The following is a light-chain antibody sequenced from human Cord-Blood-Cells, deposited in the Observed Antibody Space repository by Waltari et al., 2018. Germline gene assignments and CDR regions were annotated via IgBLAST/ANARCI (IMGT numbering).Light chain of an antibody. V-gene: IGLV4-69*01. Sequence: QLLLLQSPSAAPSLVAPVKPLCPLRTGHSSSAITSHHQQPVKRPRSLMKLNSDGSHRKGDGIPARSADSSSRAECYLTISSLQSEEEADYCCQTWGTGTRVFGGGTKRTVL. CDR2: LNSDGSH. CDR1: TGHSSSA. J-gene: IGLJ2*01. CDR3: QTWGTGTRV.